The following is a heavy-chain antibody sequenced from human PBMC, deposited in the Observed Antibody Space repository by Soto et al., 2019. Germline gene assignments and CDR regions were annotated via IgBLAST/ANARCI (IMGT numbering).Heavy chain of an antibody. D-gene: IGHD6-13*01. CDR1: GGSISSGGYY. J-gene: IGHJ6*02. CDR3: ARVWSIAAAGSIFYYYGMDV. CDR2: IYYSGST. Sequence: PSETLSLTCTVSGGSISSGGYYWSWIRQHPGKGLEWIGYIYYSGSTYYNPSLKSRVTISVDTSKNQFSLKLSSVTAADTAVYYCARVWSIAAAGSIFYYYGMDVWGQGXTVTVYS. V-gene: IGHV4-31*03.